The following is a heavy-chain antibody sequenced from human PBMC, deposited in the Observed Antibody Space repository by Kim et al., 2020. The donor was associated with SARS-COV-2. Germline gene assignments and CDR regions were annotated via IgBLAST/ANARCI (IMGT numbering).Heavy chain of an antibody. D-gene: IGHD6-19*01. V-gene: IGHV4-34*12. J-gene: IGHJ1*01. Sequence: SETLSLTCGVFGGSFSDYYWAWIRQTPGKGLEWIGEIFHSGSTNYNPSFKSRVTMSVDTSENQFSLRLSSVTAADAGVYYCARVSRATHPYSSVWYNAEYFQDWGQGTLVTVSS. CDR2: IFHSGST. CDR3: ARVSRATHPYSSVWYNAEYFQD. CDR1: GGSFSDYY.